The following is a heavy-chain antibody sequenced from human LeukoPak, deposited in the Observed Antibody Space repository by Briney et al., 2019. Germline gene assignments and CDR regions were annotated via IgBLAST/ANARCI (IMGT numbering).Heavy chain of an antibody. J-gene: IGHJ6*03. CDR2: INHSGST. Sequence: SETLSLTCAVYGGSFSGYYWSWIRQPPGKGLEWIGEINHSGSTNYNPSLKSRVTISVDTSKNQFSLKLSSVTAADTAVYYCGGGDSYYYYMDVWGKGTTVTVSS. CDR1: GGSFSGYY. CDR3: GGGDSYYYYMDV. V-gene: IGHV4-34*01.